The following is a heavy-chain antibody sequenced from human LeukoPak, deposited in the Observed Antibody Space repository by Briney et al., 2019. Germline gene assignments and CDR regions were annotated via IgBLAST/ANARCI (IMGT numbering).Heavy chain of an antibody. V-gene: IGHV4-59*01. J-gene: IGHJ4*02. D-gene: IGHD3-10*01. CDR2: IYYSGST. CDR3: ARSSGSGSYLSQYYFDY. CDR1: GGSISSYY. Sequence: SETLSLTCTVSGGSISSYYWTWIRQPPGKGLEWIGYIYYSGSTNYNPSLKSRVTISVDTSKNQFSLRLSSVAAADTAVYYCARSSGSGSYLSQYYFDYWGQGTLVTVSS.